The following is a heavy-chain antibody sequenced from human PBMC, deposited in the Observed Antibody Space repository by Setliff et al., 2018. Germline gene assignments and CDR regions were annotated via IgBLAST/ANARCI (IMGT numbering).Heavy chain of an antibody. Sequence: SETLSLTCTVSGGSISSGTYYWSWIRQSTERGLEWLGRLHTSGSTTYNPALNSRVTISVDTSTNQFSLKLTSVTAADTAVYYCARRWNFGPYGSGIHDGFDMWGQGTMVTVSS. CDR3: ARRWNFGPYGSGIHDGFDM. V-gene: IGHV4-61*02. D-gene: IGHD3-10*01. J-gene: IGHJ3*02. CDR2: LHTSGST. CDR1: GGSISSGTYY.